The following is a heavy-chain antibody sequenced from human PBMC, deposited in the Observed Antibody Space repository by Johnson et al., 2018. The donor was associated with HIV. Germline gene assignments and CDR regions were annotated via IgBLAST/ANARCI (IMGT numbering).Heavy chain of an antibody. CDR2: ISYDGSNK. J-gene: IGHJ3*02. CDR1: GFTFSSYA. CDR3: ARSWGNDAFDI. D-gene: IGHD7-27*01. V-gene: IGHV3-30-3*01. Sequence: QVQLVESGGGVVQPGRSLRLSCAASGFTFSSYAMHWVRQAPGKGLEWVAVISYDGSNKYYADSVKGRFTISRDNSKNTLYLQMNSLRAEDTAAHYCARSWGNDAFDIWGQGTMVTVSS.